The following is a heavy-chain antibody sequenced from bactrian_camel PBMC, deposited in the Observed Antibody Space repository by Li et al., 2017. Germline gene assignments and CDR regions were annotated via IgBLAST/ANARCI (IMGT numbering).Heavy chain of an antibody. V-gene: IGHV3S40*01. D-gene: IGHD2*01. CDR2: IYTGGGGSA. J-gene: IGHJ4*01. Sequence: VQLVESGGGSVQPGGSLRLSCVASEWTPSSNCMGWFRQPPGKEREAVATIYTGGGGSAYYADSVKGRFTISEDNAKNTVYLQMNSLKPEDTAMYYCAAGRGIFCGTSPDIFDEWGQGTQVTVS. CDR1: EWTPSSNC. CDR3: AAGRGIFCGTSPDIFDE.